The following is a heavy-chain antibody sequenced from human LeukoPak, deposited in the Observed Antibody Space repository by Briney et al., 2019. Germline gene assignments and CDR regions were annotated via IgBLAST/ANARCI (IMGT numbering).Heavy chain of an antibody. J-gene: IGHJ4*02. V-gene: IGHV1-69*05. Sequence: SVKVSCKASGGTFSSYAISWVRQAPGQGLEWMGGITPIFGTANYAQKFQGRVTITTDESTSTAYIELSSLRCEDTAVYYWARDPSIYGDYGFDYWGQGTLVTVSS. CDR1: GGTFSSYA. D-gene: IGHD4-17*01. CDR3: ARDPSIYGDYGFDY. CDR2: ITPIFGTA.